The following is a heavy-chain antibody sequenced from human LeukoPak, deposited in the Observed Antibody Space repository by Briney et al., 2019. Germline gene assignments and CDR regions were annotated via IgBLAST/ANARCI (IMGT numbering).Heavy chain of an antibody. CDR3: AKVSVAAAVVPAALDY. J-gene: IGHJ4*02. Sequence: PGGSLRLSCAASGFTFSNYAMSWVRQAPGKGLEWVSAISGSGGSTYYADSVKGRFTISRDNSKNTLYLQMNSLRAEDTAVYYCAKVSVAAAVVPAALDYWGQGTLVTVSS. V-gene: IGHV3-23*01. CDR1: GFTFSNYA. CDR2: ISGSGGST. D-gene: IGHD2-2*01.